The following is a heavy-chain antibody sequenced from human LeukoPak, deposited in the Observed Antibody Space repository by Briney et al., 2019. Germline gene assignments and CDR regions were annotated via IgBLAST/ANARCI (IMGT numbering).Heavy chain of an antibody. J-gene: IGHJ4*02. Sequence: ASVKVSCKASGDTFSSYAISWVRQAPGQGLEWMGGIIPIFGTANYAQKFQSRVTITTDESTSTAYMELSSLRSEDTAVYYCATPNYYDSSGYVYWGQGTLVTVSS. V-gene: IGHV1-69*05. CDR3: ATPNYYDSSGYVY. D-gene: IGHD3-22*01. CDR1: GDTFSSYA. CDR2: IIPIFGTA.